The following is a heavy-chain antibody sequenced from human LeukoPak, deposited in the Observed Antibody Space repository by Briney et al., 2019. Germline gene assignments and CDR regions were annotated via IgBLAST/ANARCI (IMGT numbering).Heavy chain of an antibody. V-gene: IGHV3-30*02. J-gene: IGHJ4*02. Sequence: GVSLRLSCAASGFTFSGRGMHWVRQAPGKGLEWVAFIRFDGSNRYYADSVKGRFTISRDNSKSTLYLQMNSLRAEDTAVYYCAKTYSYGFDYWGLGSLVTVST. D-gene: IGHD2-15*01. CDR1: GFTFSGRG. CDR3: AKTYSYGFDY. CDR2: IRFDGSNR.